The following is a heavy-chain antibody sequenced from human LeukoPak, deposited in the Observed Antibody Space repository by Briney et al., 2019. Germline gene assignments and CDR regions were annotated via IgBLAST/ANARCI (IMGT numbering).Heavy chain of an antibody. V-gene: IGHV2-5*02. CDR3: AHSSSWYSGSAFDI. CDR1: GFSLSTRGVG. D-gene: IGHD6-13*01. J-gene: IGHJ3*02. CDR2: IYWDDDK. Sequence: SGPTLVKPPPTLTLTCTFSGFSLSTRGVGVGWIRQPPGKALEWLALIYWDDDKRYSPSLKSRLTITKDTSKNQVVLTMTNMDPVDTATYYCAHSSSWYSGSAFDIWGQGTMVTVSS.